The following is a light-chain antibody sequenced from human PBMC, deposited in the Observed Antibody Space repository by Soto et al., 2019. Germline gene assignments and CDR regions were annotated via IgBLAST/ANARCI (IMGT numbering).Light chain of an antibody. CDR1: QGISNY. V-gene: IGKV1-9*01. J-gene: IGKJ5*01. CDR2: AAS. Sequence: DIQLTQSPPVLSASVGDRVTITCRASQGISNYLAWYQQKSGQAPKLLIHAASTLQSWVPSRFSGSGSGTDFTLTISSLQPDDLAAFYCQQVNIYPITFGQGTRLVIK. CDR3: QQVNIYPIT.